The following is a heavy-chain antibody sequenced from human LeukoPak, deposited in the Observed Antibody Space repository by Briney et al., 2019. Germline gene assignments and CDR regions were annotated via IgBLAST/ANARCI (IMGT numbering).Heavy chain of an antibody. V-gene: IGHV3-48*03. CDR1: GFTFSSYE. CDR3: ARKTVGAKNWFDP. J-gene: IGHJ5*02. D-gene: IGHD1-26*01. Sequence: GGSLRLFCAASGFTFSSYEMNWFRQAPGKGLEWVSYISSNAGTIYYADSVKGRFTISRDNAKNSLYLQMNSLRAEDSAVYYCARKTVGAKNWFDPWGQGTLVTVSS. CDR2: ISSNAGTI.